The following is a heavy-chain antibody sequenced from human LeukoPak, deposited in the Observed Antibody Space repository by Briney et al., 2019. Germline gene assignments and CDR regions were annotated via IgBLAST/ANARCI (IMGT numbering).Heavy chain of an antibody. D-gene: IGHD6-6*01. Sequence: GESLKISCKGSGYSFTSYWIGWLRQMPGKGLEWMGVIYFGDSDPRYSPSFQGQVTISADKSITTAYLQWSSLKASDTAMYYCARLFAYSSSSGSDYWGQGTLVTVSS. J-gene: IGHJ4*02. CDR3: ARLFAYSSSSGSDY. CDR1: GYSFTSYW. CDR2: IYFGDSDP. V-gene: IGHV5-51*01.